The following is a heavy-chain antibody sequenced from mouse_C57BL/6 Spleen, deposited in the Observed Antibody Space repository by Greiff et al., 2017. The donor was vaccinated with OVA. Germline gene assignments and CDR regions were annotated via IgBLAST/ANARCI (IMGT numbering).Heavy chain of an antibody. Sequence: QVQLQQSGAELARPGASVKLSCKASGYTFTSYGISWVKQRTGQGLEWIGEIYPRSGNTYYNEKFKSKATLTADKSSSTSYMELHSLTSEDSAVYFCASSEVINTVVRTMDYWGQGTSVTVST. V-gene: IGHV1-81*01. CDR3: ASSEVINTVVRTMDY. CDR2: IYPRSGNT. J-gene: IGHJ4*01. D-gene: IGHD1-1*01. CDR1: GYTFTSYG.